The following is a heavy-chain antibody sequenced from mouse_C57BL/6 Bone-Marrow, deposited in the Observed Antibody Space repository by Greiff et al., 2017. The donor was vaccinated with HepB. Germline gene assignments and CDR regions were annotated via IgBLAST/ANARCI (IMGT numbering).Heavy chain of an antibody. V-gene: IGHV5-6*02. CDR1: GFTFSSYG. CDR3: ARGATVVAPFAY. J-gene: IGHJ3*01. Sequence: EVMLVESGGDLVKPGGSLKLSCAASGFTFSSYGMSWVRQTPDKRLEWVATISSGGSYTYYPDSVKGRFTISRDNAKNTRYLQMSSLKSEDTAMYYCARGATVVAPFAYWGQGTLVTVSA. D-gene: IGHD1-1*01. CDR2: ISSGGSYT.